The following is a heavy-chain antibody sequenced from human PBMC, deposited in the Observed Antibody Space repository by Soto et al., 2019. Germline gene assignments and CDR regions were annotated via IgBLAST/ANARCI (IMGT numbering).Heavy chain of an antibody. V-gene: IGHV1-46*01. CDR2: INPNGGIT. D-gene: IGHD5-18*01. Sequence: XSVKVSCKASGYTFTHYYIHWVRQAPGQGLEWMGIINPNGGITTYAQKFRAGFSMTRDTSTSTVYLELSSLRSEYSAVYYCATSVNSAMAFDYWGQGTLVTVSS. J-gene: IGHJ4*02. CDR3: ATSVNSAMAFDY. CDR1: GYTFTHYY.